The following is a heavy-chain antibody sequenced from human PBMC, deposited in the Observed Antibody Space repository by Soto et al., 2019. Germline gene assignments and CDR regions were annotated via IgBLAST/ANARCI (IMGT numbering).Heavy chain of an antibody. Sequence: QVQLQESGPGLVKPSQTLSLTCTVSGGSISSGGYYWSWIRQHPGKGLEWIGYIYYSGSTYYNPPLKSRVTISVDTSKNQFSLKLSSVTAADTAVYYCARVVPVRGYSGPGPIHYFDYWGQGTLVTVSS. D-gene: IGHD5-12*01. CDR1: GGSISSGGYY. CDR3: ARVVPVRGYSGPGPIHYFDY. CDR2: IYYSGST. V-gene: IGHV4-31*03. J-gene: IGHJ4*02.